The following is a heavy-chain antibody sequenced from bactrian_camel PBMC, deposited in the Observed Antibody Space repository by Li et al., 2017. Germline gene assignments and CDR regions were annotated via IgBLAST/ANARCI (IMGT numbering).Heavy chain of an antibody. J-gene: IGHJ4*01. Sequence: VQLVESGGGSVQAGGSLKLSCVATGFTYPFSAHYLGWFRQASGKEREGVAALSTGGGTTYYADSVKGRFTISEDKAKDTVYLQLNSLTPEDTAMYYCAALTPVTWTGVCEPRRTWSRWGQGTQVTVS. CDR2: LSTGGGTT. D-gene: IGHD7*01. V-gene: IGHV3S40*01. CDR1: GFTYPFSAHY. CDR3: AALTPVTWTGVCEPRRTWSR.